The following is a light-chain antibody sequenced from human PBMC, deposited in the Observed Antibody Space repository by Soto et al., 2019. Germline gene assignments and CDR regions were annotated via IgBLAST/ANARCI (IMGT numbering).Light chain of an antibody. CDR2: AAS. CDR3: QQSYSTPLT. J-gene: IGKJ2*01. V-gene: IGKV1-39*01. Sequence: DVQMTQSPSSLSASVGDRVTITCRASQSISSYLNWYHQKPGKAPKLLIYAASRLQSGVPSRFSGSGSGTDFTLTISSLQPEDFATYYCQQSYSTPLTFDHGTKLAIK. CDR1: QSISSY.